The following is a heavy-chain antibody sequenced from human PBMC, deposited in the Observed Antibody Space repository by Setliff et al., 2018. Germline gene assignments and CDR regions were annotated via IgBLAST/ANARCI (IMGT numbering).Heavy chain of an antibody. V-gene: IGHV3-33*08. CDR2: IFYDGSEK. D-gene: IGHD1-26*01. CDR3: AGDPPRSDWRLDS. CDR1: GFTFSTYA. J-gene: IGHJ4*02. Sequence: GGSLRLSCAASGFTFSTYAMHWVRQAPGKGLEWVGYIFYDGSEKYYADSVKGRFTISRDNSKNTVYLEMNNLRADDTAVYYCAGDPPRSDWRLDSWDQGTLVTVSS.